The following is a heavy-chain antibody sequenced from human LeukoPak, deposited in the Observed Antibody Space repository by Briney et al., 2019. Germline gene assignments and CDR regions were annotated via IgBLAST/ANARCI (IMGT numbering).Heavy chain of an antibody. V-gene: IGHV3-23*01. J-gene: IGHJ4*02. D-gene: IGHD6-13*01. CDR1: GFTFSSYA. CDR2: ISGSGGST. CDR3: ARPLFRQQSGY. Sequence: GGSLRLSCAASGFTFSSYAMSWVRQAPGKGLEWVSAISGSGGSTYYADSVKGRFTISRDNSKNTLYLQMNSLRAEDTAVYYCARPLFRQQSGYWGQGTLVTVSS.